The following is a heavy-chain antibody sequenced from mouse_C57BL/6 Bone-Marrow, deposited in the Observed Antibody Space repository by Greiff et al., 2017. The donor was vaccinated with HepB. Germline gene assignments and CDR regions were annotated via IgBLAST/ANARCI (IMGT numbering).Heavy chain of an antibody. CDR1: GYTFTSYT. CDR2: INPSSGYT. V-gene: IGHV1-4*01. D-gene: IGHD2-2*01. CDR3: ALTRVTTFYYAMDY. J-gene: IGHJ4*01. Sequence: VKLMESGAELARPGASVKMSCKASGYTFTSYTMHWVKQRPGQGLEWIGYINPSSGYTKYNQKFKDKATLTADKSSSTAYMQLSSLTSEDSAVYYCALTRVTTFYYAMDYWGQGTSVTVSS.